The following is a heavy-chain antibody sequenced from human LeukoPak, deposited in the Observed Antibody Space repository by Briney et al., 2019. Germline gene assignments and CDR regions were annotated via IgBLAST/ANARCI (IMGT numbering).Heavy chain of an antibody. CDR2: IYTSGST. V-gene: IGHV4-61*02. Sequence: SETLSLTCTVSGGSISSGSYYWSWIRQPAGKGLEWIGRIYTSGSTIYNPSLKSRVTISVDTSKNQFSLKLSSVTAADTAVYYCARDGWVRGVKAFDIWGQGTMVTVSS. D-gene: IGHD3-10*01. CDR1: GGSISSGSYY. J-gene: IGHJ3*02. CDR3: ARDGWVRGVKAFDI.